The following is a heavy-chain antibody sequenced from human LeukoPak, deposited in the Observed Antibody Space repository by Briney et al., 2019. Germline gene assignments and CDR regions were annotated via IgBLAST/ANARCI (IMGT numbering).Heavy chain of an antibody. V-gene: IGHV1-18*01. CDR2: ISTYNGNT. D-gene: IGHD3-3*01. CDR3: ARAPIRFLEWLN. J-gene: IGHJ4*02. CDR1: GYTFASFG. Sequence: ASVKVSCKASGYTFASFGITWVRQAPGQGLEWMGWISTYNGNTNYAQKFQGRVTMTRDTSTSTVYMELSSLRSEDTAVYYCARAPIRFLEWLNWGQGTLVTVSS.